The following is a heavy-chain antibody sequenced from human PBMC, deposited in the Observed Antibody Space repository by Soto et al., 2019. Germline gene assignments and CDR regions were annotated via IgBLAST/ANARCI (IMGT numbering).Heavy chain of an antibody. V-gene: IGHV3-30-3*01. CDR3: ASSQIGANDY. CDR1: GFTFSSYA. J-gene: IGHJ4*02. D-gene: IGHD3-22*01. Sequence: QVQLVESGGGVVQPGRSLRLSCAASGFTFSSYAMHWVRQAPGKGLEWVAVTSYDGSNKYYADSVKGRFTISRDNSKNTLYLQMTSLRPEDTAVYYCASSQIGANDYWGQGTLVTVSS. CDR2: TSYDGSNK.